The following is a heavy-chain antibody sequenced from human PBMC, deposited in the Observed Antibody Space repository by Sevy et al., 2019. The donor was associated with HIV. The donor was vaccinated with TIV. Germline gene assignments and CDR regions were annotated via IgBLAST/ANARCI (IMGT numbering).Heavy chain of an antibody. Sequence: GGSLRLSCAASGFTVSSNYMSWVRQAPGKGLEWVSIILSGGGTYYADSVQGRFTISRDNSKNMVYLQMNSLRAEDTAVFYWARGATFYSDSSGRVLSVLGAFDIWGRGTMVTVSS. CDR2: ILSGGGT. J-gene: IGHJ3*02. CDR1: GFTVSSNY. CDR3: ARGATFYSDSSGRVLSVLGAFDI. V-gene: IGHV3-53*01. D-gene: IGHD3-22*01.